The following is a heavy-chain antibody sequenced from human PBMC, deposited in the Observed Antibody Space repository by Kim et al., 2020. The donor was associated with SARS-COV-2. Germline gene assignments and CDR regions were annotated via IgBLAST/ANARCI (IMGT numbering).Heavy chain of an antibody. D-gene: IGHD3-3*01. J-gene: IGHJ6*02. CDR2: ISSSSSYI. CDR3: ARENFYDFWSGYYTGPYYYYYGMDV. CDR1: GFTFSSYS. V-gene: IGHV3-21*01. Sequence: GGSLRLSCAASGFTFSSYSMNWVRQAPGKGLEWVSSISSSSSYIYYADSVKGRFTISRDNAKNSLYLQMNSLRAEDTAVYYCARENFYDFWSGYYTGPYYYYYGMDVWGQGTTVTVSS.